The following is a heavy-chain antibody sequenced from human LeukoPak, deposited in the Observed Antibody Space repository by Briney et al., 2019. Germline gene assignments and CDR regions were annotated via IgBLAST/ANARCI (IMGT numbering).Heavy chain of an antibody. Sequence: GGSLRLSCAASGFTFSSYWMSWVRQAPGKGLEWVAYIQFDGSNEQYADSVKGRFSISRDSSKNILYLQMSSLRAEDTAVYYCAKPVKWLVLDYWGQGTLVTVSS. CDR3: AKPVKWLVLDY. CDR2: IQFDGSNE. V-gene: IGHV3-30*02. CDR1: GFTFSSYW. D-gene: IGHD6-19*01. J-gene: IGHJ4*02.